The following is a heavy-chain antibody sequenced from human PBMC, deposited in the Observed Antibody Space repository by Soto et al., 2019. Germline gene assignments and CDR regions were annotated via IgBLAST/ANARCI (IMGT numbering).Heavy chain of an antibody. V-gene: IGHV3-23*01. CDR2: IRGSGGDT. CDR3: AKGHSNSYDYFDF. D-gene: IGHD3-22*01. Sequence: EVQVLESGGGLVQPGGSLRLSCAASGFTFSLCAMSWVRQAPGKGLEWVSSIRGSGGDTYYADSVKGRFTISRDNSKNTLYLQMNSLRVEDTAVYYCAKGHSNSYDYFDFWGQGTLVTVSS. J-gene: IGHJ4*02. CDR1: GFTFSLCA.